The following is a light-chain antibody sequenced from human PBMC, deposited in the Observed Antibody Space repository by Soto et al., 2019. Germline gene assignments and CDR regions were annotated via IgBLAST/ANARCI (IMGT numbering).Light chain of an antibody. CDR3: QSYDSSLSAWLV. V-gene: IGLV1-40*01. CDR2: GNS. CDR1: SSNIGAGYD. J-gene: IGLJ2*01. Sequence: QSVLTQPPSVSGAPGQRVTISCTGSSSNIGAGYDVHWYQQLPGTAPKLLIYGNSNRPSGVPDRFSGSKSGTSASLAITGLQAEDEADYYCQSYDSSLSAWLVFGGGTQLTVL.